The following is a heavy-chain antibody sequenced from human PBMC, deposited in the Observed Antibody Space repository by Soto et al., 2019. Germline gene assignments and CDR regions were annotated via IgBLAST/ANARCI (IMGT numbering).Heavy chain of an antibody. CDR3: AKGPCTSCYTFDX. J-gene: IGHJ4*02. D-gene: IGHD2-2*01. Sequence: LRLSCAASGFTFSSYGMHWVRQAPGKGLEWVAVISYDGSNKYYADSVKGRFTISRDNSKNTLYLQMNSLRAEDTAVYYCAKGPCTSCYTFDXWGQGTLVTV. V-gene: IGHV3-30*18. CDR2: ISYDGSNK. CDR1: GFTFSSYG.